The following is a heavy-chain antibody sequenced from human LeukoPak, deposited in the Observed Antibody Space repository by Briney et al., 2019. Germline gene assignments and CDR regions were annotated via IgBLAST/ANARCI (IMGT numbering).Heavy chain of an antibody. CDR2: IIHTGRT. V-gene: IGHV4-34*01. D-gene: IGHD2-8*01. J-gene: IGHJ4*02. CDR1: GGSFGSYY. CDR3: ARGILVTVYAAFDY. Sequence: SETLSLTCGVYGGSFGSYYWTWIRQSPGMGLEWIGEIIHTGRTNYSPSLTSRVTISVDSSKNQFSLELSSVTAADTAVYYCARGILVTVYAAFDYWSQGTLVTVSS.